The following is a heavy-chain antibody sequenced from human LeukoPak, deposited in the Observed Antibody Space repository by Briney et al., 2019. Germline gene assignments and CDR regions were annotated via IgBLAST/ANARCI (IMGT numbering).Heavy chain of an antibody. CDR1: GFTFSSYA. J-gene: IGHJ4*02. CDR2: ISGSGGST. D-gene: IGHD6-19*01. Sequence: GGSLGLSCAASGFTFSSYAMSWVRQAPGKGLEWVSAISGSGGSTYYADSVKGRFTISRDNSKNTLYLQMNSLRAEDTAVYYCAKTGQQWLVYQLGYWGQGTLVTVSS. V-gene: IGHV3-23*01. CDR3: AKTGQQWLVYQLGY.